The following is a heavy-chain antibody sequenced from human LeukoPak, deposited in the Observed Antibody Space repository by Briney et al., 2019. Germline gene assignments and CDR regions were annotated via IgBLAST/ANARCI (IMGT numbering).Heavy chain of an antibody. V-gene: IGHV3-48*03. CDR2: ISPSGSTI. Sequence: GGSLRLSCAASGFSFSSYEMNWVRQAPGKGLEWVSYISPSGSTIYYADSVKGRFTISRDNAKNSLYLQMNSLRAEDTALYYCARDRGAYCGGDCYSSWFDPWGQGTLVTVSS. CDR3: ARDRGAYCGGDCYSSWFDP. CDR1: GFSFSSYE. D-gene: IGHD2-21*02. J-gene: IGHJ5*02.